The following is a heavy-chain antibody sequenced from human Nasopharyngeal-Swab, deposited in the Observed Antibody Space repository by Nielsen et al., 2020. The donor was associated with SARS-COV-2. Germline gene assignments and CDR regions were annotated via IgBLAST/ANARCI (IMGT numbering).Heavy chain of an antibody. Sequence: GESLKISCVTSRFIFNDYLMSWVRQSPGKGLEWVSSISYSGISTYYADSVKGRFTISRDNSKNTLYLQMNSLRAEDTAVYYCAKTKRLSGSFRNDAFDMWGQGTMVTVSS. CDR1: RFIFNDYL. D-gene: IGHD1-26*01. V-gene: IGHV3-23*01. J-gene: IGHJ3*02. CDR3: AKTKRLSGSFRNDAFDM. CDR2: ISYSGIST.